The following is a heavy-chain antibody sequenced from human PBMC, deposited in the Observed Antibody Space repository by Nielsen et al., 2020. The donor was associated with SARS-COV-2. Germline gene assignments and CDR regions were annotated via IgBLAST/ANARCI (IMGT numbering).Heavy chain of an antibody. CDR1: GYTFTSYY. V-gene: IGHV1-46*01. D-gene: IGHD2-15*01. CDR2: INPSGGST. Sequence: ASVKVSCKASGYTFTSYYTHWVRQAPGQGLEWMGIINPSGGSTSYAQKFQGRVTITADKSTSTAYMELSSLRSEDTAVYYCARANCSGGSCYSGGWFDPWGQGTLVTVSS. CDR3: ARANCSGGSCYSGGWFDP. J-gene: IGHJ5*02.